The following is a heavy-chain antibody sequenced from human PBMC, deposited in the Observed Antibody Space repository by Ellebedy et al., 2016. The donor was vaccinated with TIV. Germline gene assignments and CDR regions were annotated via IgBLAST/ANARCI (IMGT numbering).Heavy chain of an antibody. V-gene: IGHV4-59*08. Sequence: MPSETLSLTCTVSGGSITSNYWSWIRQPPGKGLEWIGYIHYSGRTNYNPSLKSRLTVAVDTSKNQFSLTVSSVTAADTAVYYCARLAPLILAGTSYYHAMDVWGQGTTVTVSS. D-gene: IGHD3-10*01. CDR2: IHYSGRT. CDR3: ARLAPLILAGTSYYHAMDV. CDR1: GGSITSNY. J-gene: IGHJ6*01.